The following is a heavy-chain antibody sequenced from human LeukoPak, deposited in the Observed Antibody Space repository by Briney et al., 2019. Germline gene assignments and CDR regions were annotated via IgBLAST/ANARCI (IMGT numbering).Heavy chain of an antibody. CDR2: ISSGGNTI. CDR1: GFTFSSYE. Sequence: GGSLRPSCAAPGFTFSSYEMNWVRQAPGKGLEWVSYISSGGNTIYYADSVKGRFTISRDNAKNSLYLQMNSLRAEDTAVYYCAREGTAMVSFDYWGQGTLVTVSS. J-gene: IGHJ4*02. CDR3: AREGTAMVSFDY. V-gene: IGHV3-48*03. D-gene: IGHD5-18*01.